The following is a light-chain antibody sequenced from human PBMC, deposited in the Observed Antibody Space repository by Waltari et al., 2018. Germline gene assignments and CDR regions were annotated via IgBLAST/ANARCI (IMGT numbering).Light chain of an antibody. V-gene: IGLV2-14*01. CDR2: EVS. Sequence: QSALTQPASVSGSPGQSITISCSGTSSDVGGFNYVPWYQHHPGKVPKLMIYEVSNRPSGVSNRFSGSKSGNTASLTISGLQAEDEADYYCSSHTSAGTVFGGGTKLTVL. CDR1: SSDVGGFNY. CDR3: SSHTSAGTV. J-gene: IGLJ3*02.